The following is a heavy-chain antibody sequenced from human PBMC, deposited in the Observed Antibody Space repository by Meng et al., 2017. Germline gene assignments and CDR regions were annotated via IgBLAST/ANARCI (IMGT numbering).Heavy chain of an antibody. CDR2: IKSKTDGGTT. CDR1: GFTFSNAW. J-gene: IGHJ4*02. Sequence: GESLKISCAASGFTFSNAWMSWVRQAPGKGLEWVGRIKSKTDGGTTDYAAPVKGRFTISRDDSKNTLYLQMNSLKTEDTAVYYCTTEPLPWEVGDSGWGQGTLVTVSS. V-gene: IGHV3-15*01. CDR3: TTEPLPWEVGDSG. D-gene: IGHD5-12*01.